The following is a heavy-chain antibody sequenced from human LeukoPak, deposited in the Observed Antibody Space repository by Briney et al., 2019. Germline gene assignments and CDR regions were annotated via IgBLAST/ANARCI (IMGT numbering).Heavy chain of an antibody. V-gene: IGHV3-23*01. D-gene: IGHD5-18*01. CDR3: AKEGPPPDTAMVDLGYYFDY. CDR1: VFTFSSYS. J-gene: IGHJ4*02. CDR2: ISDSGGST. Sequence: PGGSVTLSCAASVFTFSSYSISWVRHAPWKGLEWVSDISDSGGSTYYADSVKGRFTISRDNSKNTLYLQMNSLRAEDTAVYYCAKEGPPPDTAMVDLGYYFDYWGQGTLVTVSS.